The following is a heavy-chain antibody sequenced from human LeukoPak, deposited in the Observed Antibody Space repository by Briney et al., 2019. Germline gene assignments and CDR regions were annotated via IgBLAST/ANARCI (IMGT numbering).Heavy chain of an antibody. Sequence: SEPLSLTCAVYGGSLSGYSWSWIRQPPGKGLEWIGEINHSGSTNYNPSLKSRVTISVDTSKNQFSLKLSSVTAADTAVYYCARGSRIVVVPAATGYNWFDPWGQGTLVTVSS. J-gene: IGHJ5*02. CDR2: INHSGST. V-gene: IGHV4-34*01. D-gene: IGHD2-2*01. CDR1: GGSLSGYS. CDR3: ARGSRIVVVPAATGYNWFDP.